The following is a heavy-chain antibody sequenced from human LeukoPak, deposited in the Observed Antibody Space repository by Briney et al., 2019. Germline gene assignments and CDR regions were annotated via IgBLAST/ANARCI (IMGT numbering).Heavy chain of an antibody. CDR2: IYHSRST. J-gene: IGHJ4*02. CDR1: GGSISSSNW. CDR3: ARETMSSSGSHLGYYFDY. V-gene: IGHV4-4*02. Sequence: SGTLSLTCAVSGGSISSSNWWSWVRQPPGKGLEWIGEIYHSRSTNYNPSLKSRVTISVDKSKNQFSLKLSSVTAADTAVYYCARETMSSSGSHLGYYFDYWGQGTLVTVSS. D-gene: IGHD3-22*01.